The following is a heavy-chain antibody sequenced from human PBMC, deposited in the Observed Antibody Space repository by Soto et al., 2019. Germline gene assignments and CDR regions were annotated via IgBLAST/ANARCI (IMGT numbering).Heavy chain of an antibody. CDR1: GGSFSGYY. CDR2: INHSGST. J-gene: IGHJ4*02. CDR3: AIGPRGSYRFPPAY. Sequence: SETLSLTCAVYGGSFSGYYWSWIRQPPGKGLEWIGEINHSGSTNYNPSLKSRVTISVDTSKNQFSLKLSSVTAADTAVYYCAIGPRGSYRFPPAYWGQGTLVTVSS. D-gene: IGHD3-16*02. V-gene: IGHV4-34*01.